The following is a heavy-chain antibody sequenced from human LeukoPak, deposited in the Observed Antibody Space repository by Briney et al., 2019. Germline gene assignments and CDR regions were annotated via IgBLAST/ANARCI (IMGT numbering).Heavy chain of an antibody. Sequence: GSLRLSCAASGFTFSSYGMHWVRQAPGKGLEWVAVISYDGSNKYYADSVKGRFTISRDNSKNTLYLQMNSLRAEDTAVYYCAKDFTSGWTADLFDYWGQGTLVTVSS. CDR2: ISYDGSNK. CDR3: AKDFTSGWTADLFDY. CDR1: GFTFSSYG. D-gene: IGHD6-19*01. V-gene: IGHV3-30*18. J-gene: IGHJ4*02.